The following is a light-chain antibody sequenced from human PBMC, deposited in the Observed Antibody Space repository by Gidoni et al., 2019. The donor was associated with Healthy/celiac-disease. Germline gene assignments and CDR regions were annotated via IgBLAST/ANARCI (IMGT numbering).Light chain of an antibody. V-gene: IGLV2-23*02. Sequence: QSALTQPASVSGSSGQSITISCTGTSSDVGSYNLVSWYQQHPGKAPKLMIYEVSKRPSVVSNRFSGSKSGNTASLTISGLQAEDEADYYCCSYAGSSTSVVFGGGTKLTVL. CDR3: CSYAGSSTSVV. CDR2: EVS. CDR1: SSDVGSYNL. J-gene: IGLJ2*01.